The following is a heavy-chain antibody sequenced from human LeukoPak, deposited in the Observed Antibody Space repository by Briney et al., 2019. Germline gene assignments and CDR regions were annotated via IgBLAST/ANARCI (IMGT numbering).Heavy chain of an antibody. CDR3: ARDFLQGVRGNTGGSFDY. Sequence: SETLSLTCTVSGGSISSCYWTWIRQPPGKGLEWIGYIYYSGSTNYNPSLKSRVIISIDTSKNQFSLKLSSVTAADTAVYFCARDFLQGVRGNTGGSFDYWGQGTLVTVSS. CDR1: GGSISSCY. V-gene: IGHV4-59*12. D-gene: IGHD3-10*01. CDR2: IYYSGST. J-gene: IGHJ4*02.